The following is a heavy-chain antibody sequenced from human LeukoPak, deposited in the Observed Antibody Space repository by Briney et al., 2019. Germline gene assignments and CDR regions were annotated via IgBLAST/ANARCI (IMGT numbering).Heavy chain of an antibody. CDR2: ISAYNGNT. V-gene: IGHV1-18*01. D-gene: IGHD2-2*01. CDR3: ARAGYCSSTSCPGWFDP. CDR1: GYTFTSYG. Sequence: ASVKVSCKASGYTFTSYGISWVRQALGQGLEWMGWISAYNGNTNYAQKLQGRVTMTTDTSTSTAYMELRSLRSDDTAVYYCARAGYCSSTSCPGWFDPWGQGTLVTVSS. J-gene: IGHJ5*02.